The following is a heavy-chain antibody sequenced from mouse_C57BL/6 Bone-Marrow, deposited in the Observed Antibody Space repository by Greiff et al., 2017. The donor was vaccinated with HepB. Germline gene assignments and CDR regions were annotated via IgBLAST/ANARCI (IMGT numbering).Heavy chain of an antibody. CDR2: IDPSDSYT. CDR3: ARYEGY. Sequence: VQLQQSGAELVMPGASVKLSCKASGYNFTSYWMHWVKQRPGQGLEWIGEIDPSDSYTNYNQKFKGKSTLTVDKSSSTAYMQLSSLTSEDSAVYYCARYEGYWGQGTTLTVSS. V-gene: IGHV1-69*01. J-gene: IGHJ2*01. D-gene: IGHD2-3*01. CDR1: GYNFTSYW.